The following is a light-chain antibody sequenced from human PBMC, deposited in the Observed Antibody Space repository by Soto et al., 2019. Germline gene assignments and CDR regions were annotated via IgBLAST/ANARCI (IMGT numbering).Light chain of an antibody. Sequence: QSALTQPPSASGSPGQSVTISCTGTSSDVGGYNYVSWYQQHPGKAPKLMIYEVSKRPSGVPDRFSSSKSGNTASLTVSGLQAEDEADYYCSSYAGSPSYVFGTGTKVTVL. CDR2: EVS. CDR3: SSYAGSPSYV. V-gene: IGLV2-8*01. J-gene: IGLJ1*01. CDR1: SSDVGGYNY.